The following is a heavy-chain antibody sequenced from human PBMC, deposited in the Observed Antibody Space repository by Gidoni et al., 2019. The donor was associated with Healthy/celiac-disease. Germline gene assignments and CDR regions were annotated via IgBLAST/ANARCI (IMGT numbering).Heavy chain of an antibody. J-gene: IGHJ4*02. D-gene: IGHD6-6*01. Sequence: EVQLVESGGGLLTPGWSLRLSCAASGFTCSSCSMNWVRQAPGKGLGWVSSISSSSSNIYYADSVKGRFTIARDNAKNSLYLQMNSLRAEDTAVYYCARDEYSGYYFDYWGQGTLVTVSS. CDR1: GFTCSSCS. CDR2: ISSSSSNI. V-gene: IGHV3-21*01. CDR3: ARDEYSGYYFDY.